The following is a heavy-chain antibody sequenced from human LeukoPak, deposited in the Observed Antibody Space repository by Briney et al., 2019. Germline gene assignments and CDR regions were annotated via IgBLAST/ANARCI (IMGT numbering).Heavy chain of an antibody. CDR3: ARAVPYSSSFHYFDY. D-gene: IGHD6-6*01. CDR1: GGSISSSSYY. CDR2: IYYSGST. V-gene: IGHV4-39*07. Sequence: SETLSLTCTVSGGSISSSSYYWGWIRQPPGNGLEWIGSIYYSGSTYYNPSLKGRVTISVDTSKKQFSLKLSSVTAADTAVYYRARAVPYSSSFHYFDYWGQGTLVTVSS. J-gene: IGHJ4*02.